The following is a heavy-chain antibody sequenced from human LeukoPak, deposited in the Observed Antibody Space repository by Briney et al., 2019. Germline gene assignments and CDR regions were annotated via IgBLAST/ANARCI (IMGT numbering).Heavy chain of an antibody. Sequence: SETLSLTCTVSGGSISSYYWSWIRQPPGKGLEWIGYIYYSGSTNYNPSLKSRVTISVDTSKNQFSLKLSSVTAADTAVYYCARLSGYGDYPLFDYWGQGTLVTVSS. D-gene: IGHD4-17*01. J-gene: IGHJ4*02. CDR1: GGSISSYY. CDR2: IYYSGST. V-gene: IGHV4-59*12. CDR3: ARLSGYGDYPLFDY.